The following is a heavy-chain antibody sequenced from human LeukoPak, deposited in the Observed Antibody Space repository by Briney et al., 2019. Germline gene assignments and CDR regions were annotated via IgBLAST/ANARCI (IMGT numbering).Heavy chain of an antibody. D-gene: IGHD1-26*01. CDR3: ARTRSGNFPDY. CDR2: IYYSGST. Sequence: SETLSLTCTVSGGSISSSSYYWGWIRQPPGKGLEWIGSIYYSGSTYYNPSLKSRVTISVDTSKNQFSLKMSSVTAADTAVYYCARTRSGNFPDYWGQGTLVTVSS. J-gene: IGHJ4*02. V-gene: IGHV4-39*07. CDR1: GGSISSSSYY.